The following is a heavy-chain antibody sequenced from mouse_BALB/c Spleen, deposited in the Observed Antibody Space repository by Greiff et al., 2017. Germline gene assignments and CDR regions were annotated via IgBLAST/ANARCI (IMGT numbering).Heavy chain of an antibody. CDR1: GYSITSGYY. CDR2: ISYDGSN. Sequence: ESGPGLVKPSQSLSLTCSVTGYSITSGYYWNWIRQFPGNKLEWMGYISYDGSNNYNPSLKNRISITRDTSKNQFFLKLNSVTTEDTATYYCARDEDYDGYPMSFAYWGQGTLVTVSA. D-gene: IGHD2-3*01. V-gene: IGHV3-6*02. J-gene: IGHJ3*01. CDR3: ARDEDYDGYPMSFAY.